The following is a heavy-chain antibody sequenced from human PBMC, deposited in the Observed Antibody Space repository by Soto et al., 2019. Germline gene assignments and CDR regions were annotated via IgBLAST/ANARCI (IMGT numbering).Heavy chain of an antibody. V-gene: IGHV3-7*03. CDR3: ARDDADY. CDR1: EFTLSNYW. Sequence: TGGSLRLSCAASEFTLSNYWMKWVRQAPGKGLEWVASITDDGSKMYYVDSVKGRFTISRDIAKKSLYLQMNSLRAEDTAVYYCARDDADYVGQGTLVTVSS. CDR2: ITDDGSKM. J-gene: IGHJ4*02.